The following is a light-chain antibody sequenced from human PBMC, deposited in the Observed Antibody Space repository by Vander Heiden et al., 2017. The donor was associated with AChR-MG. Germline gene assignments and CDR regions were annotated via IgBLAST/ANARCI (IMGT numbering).Light chain of an antibody. Sequence: EIVLRQSPGTLSLSPGETATLSCRASQRISNNYVAWYQQKPGQAPRLLIHGASRRATGIPARFSGSGSGAVFTLTIHRLEPEDVAVYYCQQYGNSPPWTFGQGTKVEIK. J-gene: IGKJ1*01. V-gene: IGKV3-20*01. CDR2: GAS. CDR1: QRISNNY. CDR3: QQYGNSPPWT.